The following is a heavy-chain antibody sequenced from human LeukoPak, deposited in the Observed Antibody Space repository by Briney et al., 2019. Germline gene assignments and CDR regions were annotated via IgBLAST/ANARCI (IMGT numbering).Heavy chain of an antibody. J-gene: IGHJ3*02. CDR2: INHSGST. CDR1: GASITSSGYY. Sequence: SETLSLTCTVSGASITSSGYYWSWIRQSPGKRLEWIGDINHSGSTDYNPSLKSRVTISVDTSKNQFSLNLSSVTAADTAVYYCARGHQWLIKGRAFDIWGQGTTVTVSS. D-gene: IGHD6-19*01. CDR3: ARGHQWLIKGRAFDI. V-gene: IGHV4-39*07.